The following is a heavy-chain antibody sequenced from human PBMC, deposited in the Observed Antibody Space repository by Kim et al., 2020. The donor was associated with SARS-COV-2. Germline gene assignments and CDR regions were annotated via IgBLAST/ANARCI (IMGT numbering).Heavy chain of an antibody. V-gene: IGHV3-21*06. CDR2: ISTTGTYI. CDR3: ARYEVATMSYGMDV. Sequence: GGSLRLSCVASGFTFRAYNMHWVRQAPGKGLEWVSSISTTGTYIQYADSVKGRFTVSRDNAKNSLYLQMSSLRVEDMAVYYCARYEVATMSYGMDVWGQGTTVTVSS. CDR1: GFTFRAYN. J-gene: IGHJ6*02. D-gene: IGHD5-12*01.